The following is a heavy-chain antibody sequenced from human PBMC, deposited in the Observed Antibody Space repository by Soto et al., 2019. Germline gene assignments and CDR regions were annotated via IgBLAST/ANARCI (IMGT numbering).Heavy chain of an antibody. Sequence: GGSLRLSCAASGFTFSSYAMSWVRQAPGKGLEWVSAISGSGGSTYYADSVKGRFTISRDNSKNTLYLQMNSLRAEDTAVYYCAKEKASGYDFSADYYFDYWGQVTLVTVSS. CDR1: GFTFSSYA. CDR3: AKEKASGYDFSADYYFDY. CDR2: ISGSGGST. D-gene: IGHD5-12*01. V-gene: IGHV3-23*01. J-gene: IGHJ4*02.